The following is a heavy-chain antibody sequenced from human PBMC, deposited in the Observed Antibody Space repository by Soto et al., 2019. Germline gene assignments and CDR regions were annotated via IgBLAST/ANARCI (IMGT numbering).Heavy chain of an antibody. D-gene: IGHD6-13*01. V-gene: IGHV3-11*01. CDR2: ISSSGSTI. CDR1: GFTFSDSY. Sequence: PGGSLRLSCATSGFTFSDSYMSWIRQAPGKGLEWVSYISSSGSTIFYADSVKGRFTISRDNAKNSLYLQMNSLRAEDTAVYYCVGSSSWTYVVSFDSWGQGTLVTVSS. CDR3: VGSSSWTYVVSFDS. J-gene: IGHJ4*02.